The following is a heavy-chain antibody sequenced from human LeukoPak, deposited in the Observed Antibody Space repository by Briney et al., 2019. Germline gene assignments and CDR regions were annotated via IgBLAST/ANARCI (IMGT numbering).Heavy chain of an antibody. CDR1: GHSLTNYY. CDR3: ARVGSDGSYFDS. D-gene: IGHD1-26*01. Sequence: SETLSLTCTVAGHSLTNYYWSWIRQPAGKGLEWIGRIYTSGSANYNPSLQSRVTMSVDTSKNQFSLKLSSVTAADTAVYYCARVGSDGSYFDSWGQGTLVTVSS. J-gene: IGHJ4*02. V-gene: IGHV4-4*07. CDR2: IYTSGSA.